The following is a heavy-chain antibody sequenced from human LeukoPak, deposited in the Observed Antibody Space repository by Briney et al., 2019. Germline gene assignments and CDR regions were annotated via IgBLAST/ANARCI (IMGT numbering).Heavy chain of an antibody. CDR3: ARDGVVPAAMAY. V-gene: IGHV4-34*01. CDR1: GGSFSGYY. Sequence: SETLSLTCAVYGGSFSGYYWSWIRQPPGKGLEWIGEINHSGSTNYNPSLKSRVTISVDTSKNQFSLKLSSVTAADTAVYYCARDGVVPAAMAYWGQGTLVTVSS. CDR2: INHSGST. D-gene: IGHD2-2*01. J-gene: IGHJ4*02.